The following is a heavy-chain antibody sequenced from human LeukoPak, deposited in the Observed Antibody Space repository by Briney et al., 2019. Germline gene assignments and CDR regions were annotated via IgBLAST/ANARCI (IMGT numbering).Heavy chain of an antibody. D-gene: IGHD4-17*01. J-gene: IGHJ4*02. CDR1: GFTFSTYW. CDR3: ARASTTVPNLLDY. V-gene: IGHV3-74*01. CDR2: IKTDGSTT. Sequence: GGSLRLSCAASGFTFSTYWMHWVRQAPGKGLVWVSRIKTDGSTTIYADSVKGRFTISRDNSKNTVYLQMNSLRAEDTTVYYCARASTTVPNLLDYWGQGTLVTVSS.